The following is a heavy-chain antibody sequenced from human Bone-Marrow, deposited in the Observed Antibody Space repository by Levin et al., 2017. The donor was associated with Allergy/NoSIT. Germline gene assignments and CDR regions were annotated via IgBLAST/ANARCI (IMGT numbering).Heavy chain of an antibody. J-gene: IGHJ6*03. Sequence: SETLSLTCTVSGGSISSGDYYWSWIRQPPGKGLEWIGYIYYSGSTYYNPSLKSRVTISVDTSKNQFSLKLSSVTAADTAVYYCARGCSSSSAYYYYYYMDVWGKGTTVTVSS. CDR3: ARGCSSSSAYYYYYYMDV. CDR2: IYYSGST. D-gene: IGHD6-13*01. CDR1: GGSISSGDYY. V-gene: IGHV4-30-4*01.